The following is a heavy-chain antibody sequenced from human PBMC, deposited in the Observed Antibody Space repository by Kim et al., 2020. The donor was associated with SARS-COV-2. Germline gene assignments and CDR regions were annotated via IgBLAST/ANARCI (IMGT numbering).Heavy chain of an antibody. J-gene: IGHJ4*02. V-gene: IGHV1-24*01. CDR2: FVPEVGEA. CDR1: GDTLTELS. Sequence: ASVKVSCKVSGDTLTELSMNWVRQAPGKGLEWMGGFVPEVGEAIYAQKFQGRVTMTEDTSTGTAYMELSSLRSEDTAVYYCATTGDCDSSGSYSFDYWGQGTLVTVSS. CDR3: ATTGDCDSSGSYSFDY. D-gene: IGHD3-22*01.